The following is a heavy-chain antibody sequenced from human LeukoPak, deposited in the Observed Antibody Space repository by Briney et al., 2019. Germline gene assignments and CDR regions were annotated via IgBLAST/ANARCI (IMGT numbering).Heavy chain of an antibody. D-gene: IGHD6-6*01. CDR1: GGSISSYY. CDR3: ARGWAARPGLGN. CDR2: IYYTGIT. Sequence: SETLSLTCTVSGGSISSYYWSWIRQPPGKGLEWIGYIYYTGITNYNPSLKTRVTISVDTSKNQFSLNLNSVTAADTAVYYCARGWAARPGLGNWGQGTLVTVSS. V-gene: IGHV4-59*01. J-gene: IGHJ4*02.